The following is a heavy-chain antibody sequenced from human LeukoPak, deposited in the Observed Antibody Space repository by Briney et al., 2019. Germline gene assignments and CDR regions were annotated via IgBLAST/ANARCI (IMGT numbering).Heavy chain of an antibody. D-gene: IGHD3-22*01. Sequence: EGSLRLSCAASGFTFSNYGMSWVRQAPGKGLEWVSYISSGSSTIYYADSVKGRFTISRDNAKNSLYLQMNSLRAEDTAVYYCARDSVTYYYDSSGYWAGAFDIWGQGTMVTVS. CDR2: ISSGSSTI. CDR3: ARDSVTYYYDSSGYWAGAFDI. V-gene: IGHV3-48*01. CDR1: GFTFSNYG. J-gene: IGHJ3*02.